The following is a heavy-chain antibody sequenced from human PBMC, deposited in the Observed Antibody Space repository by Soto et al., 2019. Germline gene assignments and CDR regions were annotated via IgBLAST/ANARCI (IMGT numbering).Heavy chain of an antibody. CDR3: ARGIRYCTNGVCYRDRIDY. D-gene: IGHD2-8*01. CDR2: INHSGST. CDR1: GGSFSCYY. J-gene: IGHJ4*02. Sequence: SETLSRTCAVYGGSFSCYYWSWSRQPPGKGLEWIGKINHSGSTNYNPSLKSRVTISVDTSKNQFSLKLSSVTAADTAVYYCARGIRYCTNGVCYRDRIDYWGQGTVVTVSS. V-gene: IGHV4-34*01.